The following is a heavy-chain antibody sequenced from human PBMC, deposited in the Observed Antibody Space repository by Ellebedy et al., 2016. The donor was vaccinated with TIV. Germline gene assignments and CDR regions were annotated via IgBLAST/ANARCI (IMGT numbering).Heavy chain of an antibody. CDR2: ISGFEQTT. D-gene: IGHD6-13*01. V-gene: IGHV3-23*01. CDR1: GFTFSSYA. Sequence: GESLKISCAASGFTFSSYAMSWVRQAPGKGLEWVSGISGFEQTTHYADSVEGRFAISRDNSKNTLYLQMNSLRVEDTAVYYCTKDSGFVAALGTGYWGPGTLVTVHS. CDR3: TKDSGFVAALGTGY. J-gene: IGHJ4*02.